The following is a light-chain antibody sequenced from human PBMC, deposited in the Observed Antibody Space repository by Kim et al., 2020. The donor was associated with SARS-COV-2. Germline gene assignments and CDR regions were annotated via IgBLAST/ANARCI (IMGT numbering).Light chain of an antibody. Sequence: EIVLTQSPGTLSLSPGERATLSCRASQSVSSSYLAWYQQKPGQAPRLLIYAASSRATGIPDRFSGSGSGTDFTLTISRLEPEDFAVYYFQQYGSSPWTFGQGTKVDIK. V-gene: IGKV3-20*01. J-gene: IGKJ1*01. CDR3: QQYGSSPWT. CDR1: QSVSSSY. CDR2: AAS.